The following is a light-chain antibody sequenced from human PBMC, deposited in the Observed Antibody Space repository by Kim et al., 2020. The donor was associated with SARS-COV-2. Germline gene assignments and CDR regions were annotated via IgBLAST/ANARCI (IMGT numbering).Light chain of an antibody. Sequence: VALGQTVRITCQGVSLRSYYATWYQQTPVQAPILVIYGKNNRPSGIPDRFSGSSSGNTASLTITGTQAGNEADYYCNSRDSNDNVVFGGGTQLTVL. CDR3: NSRDSNDNVV. J-gene: IGLJ2*01. CDR2: GKN. V-gene: IGLV3-19*01. CDR1: SLRSYY.